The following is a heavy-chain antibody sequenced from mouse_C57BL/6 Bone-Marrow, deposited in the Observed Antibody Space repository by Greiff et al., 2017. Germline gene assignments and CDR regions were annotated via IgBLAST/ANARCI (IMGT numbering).Heavy chain of an antibody. D-gene: IGHD3-3*01. V-gene: IGHV1-55*01. Sequence: QVQLQQPGAELVKPGASVKMSCKASGYNFTSYWITWVKQRPGQGLEWIGDIYPGSGSTNYNEKFKSKATLTVDTSSSTAYMQLSSLTSEDSAVYYCARGTAFYAMDYWGQGTSVTVSS. CDR2: IYPGSGST. CDR1: GYNFTSYW. J-gene: IGHJ4*01. CDR3: ARGTAFYAMDY.